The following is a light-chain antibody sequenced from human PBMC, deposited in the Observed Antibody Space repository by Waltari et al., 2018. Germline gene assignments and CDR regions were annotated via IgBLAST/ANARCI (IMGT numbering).Light chain of an antibody. CDR3: QQYNSYPWT. CDR1: QSISSW. J-gene: IGKJ1*01. CDR2: KAS. V-gene: IGKV1-5*03. Sequence: DIHMPQSPSTLSASVGDIVTITCRASQSISSWLAWYQQKPGKAPKLLIYKASSLESGVPSRFSGSGSGTEFTLTISSLQPDDFATYYCQQYNSYPWTFGQGTKVEIK.